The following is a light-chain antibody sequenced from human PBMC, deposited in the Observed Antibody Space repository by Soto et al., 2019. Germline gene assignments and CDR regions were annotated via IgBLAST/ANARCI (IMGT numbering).Light chain of an antibody. CDR2: GAS. V-gene: IGKV3-20*01. CDR3: QHYDNTPPSVT. Sequence: EIVLTQSPDTLSLSPWERATLCCGCSQSVSSDYLVWYQQKPGQAPRLLIYGASRRATGIPDRFSGSGSGTDFILTISRLEPEDFAVYYCQHYDNTPPSVTFGPGTKVDIK. CDR1: QSVSSDY. J-gene: IGKJ3*01.